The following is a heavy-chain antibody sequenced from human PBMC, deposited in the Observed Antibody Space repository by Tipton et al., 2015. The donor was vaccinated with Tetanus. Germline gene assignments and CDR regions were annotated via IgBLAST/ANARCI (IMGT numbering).Heavy chain of an antibody. V-gene: IGHV4-59*01. CDR2: IYYSGST. Sequence: TLSLTCTVSGGSISGYYWSRIRQPPGKGLEWIGYIYYSGSTNYNPSLKSRVTISVDTSKNQFSLKLSSVAAADTAVYYCARSRRGYSYGAFDYWGQGTLVTVSS. D-gene: IGHD5-18*01. CDR3: ARSRRGYSYGAFDY. CDR1: GGSISGYY. J-gene: IGHJ4*02.